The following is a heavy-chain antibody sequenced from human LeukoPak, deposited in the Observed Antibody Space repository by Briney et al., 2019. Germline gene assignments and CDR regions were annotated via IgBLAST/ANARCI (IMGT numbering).Heavy chain of an antibody. CDR2: INHDGSSA. J-gene: IGHJ6*03. D-gene: IGHD6-13*01. Sequence: GGSLRLSCATSGFTFTTFWMHWVRQAPGKGLVWVARINHDGSSANYVDSVKGRFTISRDNAKNTLYLQMNSLRAEDTAVYYCASGYSSSWYGYYYYMDVWGKGTTVTISS. V-gene: IGHV3-74*01. CDR3: ASGYSSSWYGYYYYMDV. CDR1: GFTFTTFW.